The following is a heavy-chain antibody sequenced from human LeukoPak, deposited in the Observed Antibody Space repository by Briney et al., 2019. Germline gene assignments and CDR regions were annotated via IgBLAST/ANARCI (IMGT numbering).Heavy chain of an antibody. D-gene: IGHD4-23*01. Sequence: GGSLRLSCAASGFTVSSTYMSWVRQAPGKGLEWVSVIYSGGSTDHADSVKGRFTISRDNSKNTLFLQMSSLRVEDTAVYYCARDYGGNIRGYFDYWGQGTLVTVSS. V-gene: IGHV3-66*01. J-gene: IGHJ4*02. CDR3: ARDYGGNIRGYFDY. CDR2: IYSGGST. CDR1: GFTVSSTY.